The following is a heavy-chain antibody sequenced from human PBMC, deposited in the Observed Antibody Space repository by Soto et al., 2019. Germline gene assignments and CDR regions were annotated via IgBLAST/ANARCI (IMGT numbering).Heavy chain of an antibody. J-gene: IGHJ5*02. CDR1: GGTFSSYA. CDR2: IIPIFGTA. V-gene: IGHV1-69*13. D-gene: IGHD1-26*01. Sequence: VASVKVSCKASGGTFSSYAISWVRQAPGQGLEWMGGIIPIFGTANYAQKFQGRVTITADESTSTAYMELSSLRSEDTAVYYCARDSGGSYYRFDPWGQGTLVTVSS. CDR3: ARDSGGSYYRFDP.